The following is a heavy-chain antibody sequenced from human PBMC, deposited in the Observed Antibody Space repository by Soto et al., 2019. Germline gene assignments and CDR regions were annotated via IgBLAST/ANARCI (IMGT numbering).Heavy chain of an antibody. J-gene: IGHJ4*02. Sequence: EVQLVESGGGLVKPGGSLRLSCAASGFTFSTYSMSWVRQAPGKGLEWVSSISPSSTYIHYADSVKGRFTISRDNAGKSPYLQMKSLGGEDTGGYYCAGGGGGVVVVPGANRGDFWGQGTLVTVSS. V-gene: IGHV3-21*01. CDR3: AGGGGGVVVVPGANRGDF. D-gene: IGHD2-2*01. CDR1: GFTFSTYS. CDR2: ISPSSTYI.